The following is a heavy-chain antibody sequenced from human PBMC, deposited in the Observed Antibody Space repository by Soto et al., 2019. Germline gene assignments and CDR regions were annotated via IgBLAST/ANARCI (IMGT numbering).Heavy chain of an antibody. CDR3: VRDGTKTLRDWFDP. D-gene: IGHD1-1*01. CDR1: GASISGFY. V-gene: IGHV4-4*07. CDR2: IYATGTT. J-gene: IGHJ5*02. Sequence: SETLSLTCTVSGASISGFYWSWIRKSAGKGLEWIGRIYATGTTDYNPSLKSRVMMSVDTSKKQFSLKLRSVTAADTAVYYCVRDGTKTLRDWFDPWGQGIPVTVTS.